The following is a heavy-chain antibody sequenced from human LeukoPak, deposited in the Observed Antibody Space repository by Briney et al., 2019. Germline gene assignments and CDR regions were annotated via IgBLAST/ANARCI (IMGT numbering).Heavy chain of an antibody. J-gene: IGHJ4*02. V-gene: IGHV3-15*01. Sequence: PGGSLRLSCAASGFTFINAWMAWVRQAPGKGLEWVGRIKAKAHGGTIEYAAPVRGRFTISRDDSKNTLYLQMNSLKTEDTAVYYCTTDGVGVEGATYDNWGQGTLVSVSS. CDR1: GFTFINAW. CDR3: TTDGVGVEGATYDN. CDR2: IKAKAHGGTI. D-gene: IGHD1-26*01.